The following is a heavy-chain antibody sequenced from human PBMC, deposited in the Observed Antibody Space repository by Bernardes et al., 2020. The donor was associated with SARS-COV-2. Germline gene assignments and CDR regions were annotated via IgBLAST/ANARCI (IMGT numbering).Heavy chain of an antibody. CDR2: IYYSGST. CDR3: ARHTITDIVLIHSRYYFDY. J-gene: IGHJ4*02. Sequence: SETLSLTCTVSGGSISSSSYYWGWIRQPPGKGLEWIGSIYYSGSTYYNPSLKSRVTISVDTSKNQFSLKLSSVTAADTAVYYCARHTITDIVLIHSRYYFDYWGQGTLATVSS. V-gene: IGHV4-39*01. CDR1: GGSISSSSYY. D-gene: IGHD2-8*01.